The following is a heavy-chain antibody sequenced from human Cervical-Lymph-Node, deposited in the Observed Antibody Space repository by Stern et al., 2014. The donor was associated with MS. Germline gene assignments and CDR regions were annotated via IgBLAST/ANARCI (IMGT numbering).Heavy chain of an antibody. CDR2: IWYDGSNK. CDR1: GFTFSSYG. J-gene: IGHJ4*02. V-gene: IGHV3-33*01. CDR3: ARGYSYGTPWFDY. D-gene: IGHD5-18*01. Sequence: VQLVESGGGVVQPGRSLRLSCAASGFTFSSYGMHWVRQAPGKGLEWVAVIWYDGSNKYYADSVKGRFTISRDNSKNTLYLQMNSLRAEDTAVYYCARGYSYGTPWFDYWGQGTLVTVSS.